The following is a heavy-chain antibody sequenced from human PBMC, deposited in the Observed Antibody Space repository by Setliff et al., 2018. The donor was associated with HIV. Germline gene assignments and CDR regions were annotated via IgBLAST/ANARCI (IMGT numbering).Heavy chain of an antibody. D-gene: IGHD3-22*01. CDR1: GYTLTGYY. CDR3: ARDPPYDSSGYYFGLDYYFDY. J-gene: IGHJ4*02. V-gene: IGHV1-2*02. Sequence: ASVKVSCKASGYTLTGYYMHWVRQAPGQGLEWMGWINPNSGGTNYAQKFQGRVTMTRDTSISTAYMELSRLRSDDTAVYYYARDPPYDSSGYYFGLDYYFDYWGQGTLVTVSS. CDR2: INPNSGGT.